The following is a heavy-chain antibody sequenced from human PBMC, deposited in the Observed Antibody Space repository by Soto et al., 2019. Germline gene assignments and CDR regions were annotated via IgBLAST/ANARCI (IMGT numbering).Heavy chain of an antibody. Sequence: EVHLVESGGGLVKPGGSLRLSCAASGFTFSDAWMSWVRQAPGTGLEWVGRIRTKSDGTTEYAAPVKGRFTISRDDSKNTLYLQMNSLRAEDTAVYYCAKDRVVGATPRAFDIWGQGTMVTVSS. D-gene: IGHD1-26*01. CDR3: AKDRVVGATPRAFDI. CDR1: GFTFSDAW. V-gene: IGHV3-15*01. CDR2: IRTKSDGTT. J-gene: IGHJ3*02.